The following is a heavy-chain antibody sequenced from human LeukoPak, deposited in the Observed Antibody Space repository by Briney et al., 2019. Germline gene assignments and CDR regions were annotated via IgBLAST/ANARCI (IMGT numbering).Heavy chain of an antibody. CDR3: AKSWGHYYYYMDV. CDR2: ISGDGGST. V-gene: IGHV3-43*02. D-gene: IGHD7-27*01. Sequence: GGSLRLSCAASGFTFDDYAMHWVRQVPGKGLEWVSLISGDGGSTYFADSVKGRFTISRDNRKNSLYLQMNSLRTEDTALYHCAKSWGHYYYYMDVWGKGTTATVSS. CDR1: GFTFDDYA. J-gene: IGHJ6*03.